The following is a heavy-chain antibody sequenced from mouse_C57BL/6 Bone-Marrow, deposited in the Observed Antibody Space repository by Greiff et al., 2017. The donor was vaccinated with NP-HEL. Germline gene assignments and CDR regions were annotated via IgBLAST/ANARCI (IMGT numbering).Heavy chain of an antibody. D-gene: IGHD2-1*01. CDR2: LRSKSSNYAT. CDR1: GFTFNTYA. J-gene: IGHJ4*01. V-gene: IGHV10-3*01. Sequence: EVQLQESGGGLVQPKGSLKLSCAASGFTFNTYAMHWVRQAPGKGLAWVARLRSKSSNYATYYADSVKDRVTISRDDSQSMLYLQMNNLKTEDTAMYYCVRDPFYSMDYWGQGTSVTVSS. CDR3: VRDPFYSMDY.